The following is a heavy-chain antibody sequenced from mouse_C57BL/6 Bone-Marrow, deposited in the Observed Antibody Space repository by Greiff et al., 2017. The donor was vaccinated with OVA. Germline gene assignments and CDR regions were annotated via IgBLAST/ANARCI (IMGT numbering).Heavy chain of an antibody. CDR3: ARTTEVAPTD. Sequence: QVQLQQPGAELVKPGASVKLSCKASGYTFTSYWITWVKQRPGQGLEWIGDIYPGSGSTNYNEKFKSKATLTVDTSSSTAYMQLSSLASEDSAVYYCARTTEVAPTDWGQGTSLTVSS. J-gene: IGHJ2*02. D-gene: IGHD1-1*01. V-gene: IGHV1-55*01. CDR1: GYTFTSYW. CDR2: IYPGSGST.